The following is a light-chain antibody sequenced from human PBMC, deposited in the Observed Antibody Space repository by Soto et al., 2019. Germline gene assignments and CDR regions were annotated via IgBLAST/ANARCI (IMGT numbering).Light chain of an antibody. Sequence: DIQMTQSPFTLSASVGDRVTITCRASQSITTWLAWYQQKPGKAPKLLIYKATNLQSGVPSRFSGSGSGTEFSLTISSLQPDDFATYYCQRYSDYQYIFGQGTKLEIK. CDR2: KAT. CDR3: QRYSDYQYI. V-gene: IGKV1-5*03. J-gene: IGKJ2*01. CDR1: QSITTW.